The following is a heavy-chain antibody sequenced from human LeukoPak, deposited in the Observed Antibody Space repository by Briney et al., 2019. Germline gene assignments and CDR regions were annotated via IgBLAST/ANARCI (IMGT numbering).Heavy chain of an antibody. Sequence: PSETLSLTCAVSGGSIRDYQWSWIRQPPGKGLEWIGHINTNGRTDYNPSLRSRVTISIDTSKNQSSLRLSSVTVADTAVYYCARHRSPSSLSYFDIWGQGTLVIVSS. CDR1: GGSIRDYQ. D-gene: IGHD6-19*01. V-gene: IGHV4-4*09. CDR2: INTNGRT. CDR3: ARHRSPSSLSYFDI. J-gene: IGHJ4*02.